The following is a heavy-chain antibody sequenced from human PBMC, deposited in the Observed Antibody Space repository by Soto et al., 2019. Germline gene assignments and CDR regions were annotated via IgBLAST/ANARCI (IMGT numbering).Heavy chain of an antibody. CDR1: GFRFSTFW. CDR2: IKEDGSEI. Sequence: EVQLVESGGGLVQPGGSLRLSCVASGFRFSTFWMSCVRRAPGKGLEWVANIKEDGSEIKYVDSVKGRFTISRDNAKNSLYLQMNSLRGEDTAIYYCARPDARHSSTAYWAQGTLVTVSS. CDR3: ARPDARHSSTAY. V-gene: IGHV3-7*04. D-gene: IGHD4-4*01. J-gene: IGHJ4*02.